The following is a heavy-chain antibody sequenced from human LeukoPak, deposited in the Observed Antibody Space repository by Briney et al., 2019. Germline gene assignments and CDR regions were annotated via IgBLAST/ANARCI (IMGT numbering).Heavy chain of an antibody. J-gene: IGHJ4*02. CDR2: ISGSANST. V-gene: IGHV3-23*01. CDR3: ARDQTPFY. D-gene: IGHD2-15*01. Sequence: PGGSLRLSCAASGFTFSSYGMNWVRQAPGKGLEWVSGISGSANSTDYADSVKGRFTISRDNSKNTVYLQMNSLRAEDTAVYYCARDQTPFYWGQGSLVTVSS. CDR1: GFTFSSYG.